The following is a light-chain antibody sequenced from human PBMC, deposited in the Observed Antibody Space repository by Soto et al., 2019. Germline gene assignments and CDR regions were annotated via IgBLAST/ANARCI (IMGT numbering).Light chain of an antibody. V-gene: IGLV2-14*01. CDR1: SSDVGGYNF. CDR2: DVS. CDR3: SSYRSGSTLVV. J-gene: IGLJ2*01. Sequence: QSALTQPASVSGSPGQSITISCTGTSSDVGGYNFVSWYQQHPGKAPKFLIYDVSYRPSGVSNRFSGSKSGNTASLSISGLQAEDEAYYYCSSYRSGSTLVVFGGGTKLTV.